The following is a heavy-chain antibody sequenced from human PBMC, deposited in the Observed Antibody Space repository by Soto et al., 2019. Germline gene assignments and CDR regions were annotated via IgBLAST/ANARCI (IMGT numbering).Heavy chain of an antibody. V-gene: IGHV3-64*01. J-gene: IGHJ4*02. CDR1: GFTFSSYA. CDR3: ARPSNTEYDYIWGSYRAPLRY. Sequence: GGSLRLSCAASGFTFSSYAMHWVRQAPGKGLEYVSAISSNGGSTYYANSVKGRFTISRDNSKNTLYLQMGSLRAEDMAVYYCARPSNTEYDYIWGSYRAPLRYWGQGTLVTVSS. D-gene: IGHD3-16*02. CDR2: ISSNGGST.